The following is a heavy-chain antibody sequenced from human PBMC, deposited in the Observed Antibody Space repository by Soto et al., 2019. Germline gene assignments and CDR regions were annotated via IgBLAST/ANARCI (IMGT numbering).Heavy chain of an antibody. CDR2: IWYDGSNK. J-gene: IGHJ6*02. V-gene: IGHV3-33*01. CDR1: GFTFSSYG. CDR3: ARAGEKRSYGMDV. Sequence: PGGSLRLSCAAYGFTFSSYGMHWVRQAPGKGLEWVAVIWYDGSNKYYADSVKGRFTISRDNSKNTLYLQMNSLRAEDTAVYYCARAGEKRSYGMDVWGQGTTVTVSS.